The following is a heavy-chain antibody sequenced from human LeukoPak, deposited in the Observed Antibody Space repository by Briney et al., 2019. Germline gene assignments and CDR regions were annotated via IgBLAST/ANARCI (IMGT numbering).Heavy chain of an antibody. CDR1: RYTFTSYD. D-gene: IGHD1-26*01. CDR2: MNPNSGNT. J-gene: IGHJ3*02. Sequence: ASVKVSCKASRYTFTSYDINWVRQATGQGLEWMGWMNPNSGNTGYAQKFQGRVTITRNTSISTAYMELSSLRSEDTAVYYCARVMLVGATSYDAFDIWGQGTMVTVSS. V-gene: IGHV1-8*03. CDR3: ARVMLVGATSYDAFDI.